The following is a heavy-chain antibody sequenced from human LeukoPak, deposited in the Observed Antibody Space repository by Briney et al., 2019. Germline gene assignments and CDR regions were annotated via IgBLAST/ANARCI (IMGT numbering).Heavy chain of an antibody. CDR2: IYYSGST. Sequence: SETLSLTCTVSGGSISSSSYYWGWIRQPPGKGLEWIGSIYYSGSTYYNPSLKSRVTISVDTSKNQFSLKLSSVTAADTAVYYCARRGGDYYYGMGVWGQGTTVTVSS. CDR1: GGSISSSSYY. CDR3: ARRGGDYYYGMGV. V-gene: IGHV4-39*01. D-gene: IGHD1-26*01. J-gene: IGHJ6*02.